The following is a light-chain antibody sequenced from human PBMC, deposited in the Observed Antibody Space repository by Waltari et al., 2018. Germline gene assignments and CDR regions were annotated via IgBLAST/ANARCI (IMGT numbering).Light chain of an antibody. J-gene: IGLJ2*01. CDR2: DVS. CDR1: SRDVGGYNP. CDR3: SSYTTSSTLG. Sequence: QSALTQPASVSGSPGQSSTISCPGSSRDVGGYNPVSWYQHYPGKAPKLMIYDVSNRPSGVSNRFSGSKSGNTASLTISGLQAEDEADYYCSSYTTSSTLGFGGGTKLTVL. V-gene: IGLV2-14*03.